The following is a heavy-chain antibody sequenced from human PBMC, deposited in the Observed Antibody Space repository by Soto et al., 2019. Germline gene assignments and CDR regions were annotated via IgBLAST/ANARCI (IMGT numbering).Heavy chain of an antibody. D-gene: IGHD3-3*01. CDR1: GGTFFNYA. CDR3: ARDREPDYDFWTGYPL. J-gene: IGHJ4*02. Sequence: QVQLVQSGAEVQKPGSSVKISCKTSGGTFFNYAISWVRQAPGQGLEWMGGIIPVFGTPSYAQKFQGRVTITADESTSTAYMDLSRLRSEDTAVYFCARDREPDYDFWTGYPLWGQGTLVTVSS. CDR2: IIPVFGTP. V-gene: IGHV1-69*01.